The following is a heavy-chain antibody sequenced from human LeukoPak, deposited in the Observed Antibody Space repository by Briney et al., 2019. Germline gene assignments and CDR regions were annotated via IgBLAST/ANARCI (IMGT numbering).Heavy chain of an antibody. CDR2: LYSGSDT. CDR3: ARVGDHFHWYLDL. CDR1: GFTVSTNY. J-gene: IGHJ2*01. Sequence: GGSLRLSCAASGFTVSTNYMNWVRQAPGKGLEWVSILYSGSDTYYADSVKGRFTISRDSSKNILSLQMNNLRDEDTAVYYCARVGDHFHWYLDLWGRGTLVTVSS. V-gene: IGHV3-53*01. D-gene: IGHD3-10*01.